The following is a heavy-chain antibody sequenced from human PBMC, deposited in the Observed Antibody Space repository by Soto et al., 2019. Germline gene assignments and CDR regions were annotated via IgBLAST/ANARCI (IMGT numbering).Heavy chain of an antibody. CDR3: AKDLLQWLVVGHEDLDI. D-gene: IGHD6-19*01. CDR2: ISASGDST. V-gene: IGHV3-23*01. CDR1: GFTFTTYG. J-gene: IGHJ3*02. Sequence: EVQLLESGGGLVQPGGSLRLSCVASGFTFTTYGMNWVRQAPGKGLEWVSGISASGDSTFNAASVKGRFTISRDNSKNTLYLQMNSLRAEDTAVYYWAKDLLQWLVVGHEDLDIWGQGTMVTVSS.